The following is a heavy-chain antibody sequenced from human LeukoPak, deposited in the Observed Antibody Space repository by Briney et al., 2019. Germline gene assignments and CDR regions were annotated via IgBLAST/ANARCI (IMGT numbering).Heavy chain of an antibody. CDR1: GYSFTSYW. J-gene: IGHJ5*02. V-gene: IGHV5-51*01. D-gene: IGHD5-12*01. CDR2: IYTGDSAT. Sequence: AASMMTSCSASGYSFTSYWIGWVRQPPGKGLEWMGIIYTGDSATRYSPSFHDQATISGDKSITTAYLQWSSRKASDTAMDYCARVRGCYDLPWFDPWGQGTLVTVSS. CDR3: ARVRGCYDLPWFDP.